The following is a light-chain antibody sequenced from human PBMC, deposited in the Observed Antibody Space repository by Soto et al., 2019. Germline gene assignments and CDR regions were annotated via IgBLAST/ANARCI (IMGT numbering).Light chain of an antibody. CDR2: DTT. Sequence: QAVVTQEPSLTVSPGGTVTLTCGSSTGAVTSGHYPYWFQQKPGQAPRTLIYDTTNKHSWTPARFSGSLLGGKAALTLAGAQTDDEADYYCLLSHSGPNWVFGGGTKLTVL. CDR3: LLSHSGPNWV. V-gene: IGLV7-46*01. CDR1: TGAVTSGHY. J-gene: IGLJ3*02.